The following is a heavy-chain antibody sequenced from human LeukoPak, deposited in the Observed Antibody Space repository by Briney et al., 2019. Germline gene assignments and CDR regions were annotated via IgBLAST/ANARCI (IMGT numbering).Heavy chain of an antibody. CDR1: GGSISSSSYY. V-gene: IGHV4-39*01. CDR2: IYYSGST. Sequence: SETLSLTCTVSGGSISSSSYYWGWIRQPPGKGLEWLGSIYYSGSTYYNPSLKSRVTISVDTSKNQFSLKQSSVTAADTAEYYCARLRVPFLTGGYFDYWGQGTLVTVSS. CDR3: ARLRVPFLTGGYFDY. J-gene: IGHJ4*02. D-gene: IGHD3-9*01.